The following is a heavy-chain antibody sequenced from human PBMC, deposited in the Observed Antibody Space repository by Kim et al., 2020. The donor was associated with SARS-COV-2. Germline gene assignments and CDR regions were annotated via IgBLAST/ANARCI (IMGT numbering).Heavy chain of an antibody. D-gene: IGHD3-16*01. Sequence: NYSPSLKSRVTTSVDMSKNQFSLRLSSVTAADTAVYYCARVEADLGYYFDHWGQGILVTVSS. J-gene: IGHJ4*02. V-gene: IGHV4-59*01. CDR3: ARVEADLGYYFDH.